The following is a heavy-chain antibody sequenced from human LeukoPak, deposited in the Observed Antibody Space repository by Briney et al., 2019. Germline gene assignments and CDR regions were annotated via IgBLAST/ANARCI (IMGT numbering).Heavy chain of an antibody. CDR2: IYYSGIT. Sequence: PSETLSLTCSVSGGSMTGFFWTWIRQPPGKGLEWIGYIYYSGITNYNPSLKSRISISVDTSNNELSLKLKSVTPADAAIYYCARGWDVDYFYSHMDVWGKGTTVTVSS. CDR3: ARGWDVDYFYSHMDV. J-gene: IGHJ6*03. D-gene: IGHD1-26*01. CDR1: GGSMTGFF. V-gene: IGHV4-59*01.